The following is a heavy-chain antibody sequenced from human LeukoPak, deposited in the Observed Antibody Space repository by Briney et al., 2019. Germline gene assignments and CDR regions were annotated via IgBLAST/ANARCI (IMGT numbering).Heavy chain of an antibody. Sequence: ASVKVSCKASGYTFSSYYLHWVRQAPGQGLEWMGIVNPSGGITTYAQKFQGRVTMTRDTSTSTVYMELYSLRSEDTAIYYCARGNSLSSYYNWLDPWGQGTLVTVSS. V-gene: IGHV1-46*01. J-gene: IGHJ5*02. D-gene: IGHD3-10*01. CDR2: VNPSGGIT. CDR3: ARGNSLSSYYNWLDP. CDR1: GYTFSSYY.